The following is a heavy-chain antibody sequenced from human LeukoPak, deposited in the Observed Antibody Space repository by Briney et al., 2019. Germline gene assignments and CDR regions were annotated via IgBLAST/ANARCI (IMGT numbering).Heavy chain of an antibody. CDR2: INTGNGNA. CDR3: ARDNSHFDY. V-gene: IGHV1-3*04. CDR1: GYTFTSYT. J-gene: IGHJ4*02. D-gene: IGHD2/OR15-2a*01. Sequence: ASVKVSCKASGYTFTSYTMHWVRQAPGQRLEWMGWINTGNGNAGYSQKFQGRVTITRDTSASTAYMELSSLTSEDTAVYYCARDNSHFDYWGQGTLVTVSS.